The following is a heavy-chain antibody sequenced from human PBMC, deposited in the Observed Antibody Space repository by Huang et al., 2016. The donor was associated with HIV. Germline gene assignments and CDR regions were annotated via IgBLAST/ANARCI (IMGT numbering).Heavy chain of an antibody. Sequence: EVQLVESGGGLVKPGGSLRLSCAASGFSLVSYNMYWVRQTPGKGLQVVSSISPSSSFIDYADSVKGRFSISRDNAKNSLYLQMNNLRGEDTAVYYCARDRGQQLSPFDSWGQGTLVTVSS. CDR1: GFSLVSYN. CDR3: ARDRGQQLSPFDS. J-gene: IGHJ4*02. CDR2: ISPSSSFI. V-gene: IGHV3-21*01. D-gene: IGHD6-13*01.